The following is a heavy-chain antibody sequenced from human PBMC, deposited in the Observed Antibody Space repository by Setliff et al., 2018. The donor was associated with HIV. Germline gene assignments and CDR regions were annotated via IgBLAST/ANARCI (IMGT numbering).Heavy chain of an antibody. CDR1: GASISSHY. V-gene: IGHV4-59*11. J-gene: IGHJ4*02. CDR2: IYYTSYSGST. Sequence: SETLSLTCTVSGASISSHYWSWIRQSPGKGLEWIGYIYYTSYSGSTYYNPSLRSRVTISKDTSKNQFSLHLTSVTAADTAVYYCARDTYDSRGYFFGYWGQGTLVTVSS. D-gene: IGHD3-22*01. CDR3: ARDTYDSRGYFFGY.